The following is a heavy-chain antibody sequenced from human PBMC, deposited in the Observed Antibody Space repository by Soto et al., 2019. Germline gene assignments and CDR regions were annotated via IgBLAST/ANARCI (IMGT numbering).Heavy chain of an antibody. J-gene: IGHJ4*02. D-gene: IGHD2-8*01. CDR1: GFPFRLYS. CDR3: ARDTFHCPNGVCYRFDD. V-gene: IGHV3-21*01. Sequence: GRSLTLSSAASGFPFRLYSMNWVRPDTGKGLEWVSSISSRSNFIYYAGSVKGRFTISRDNAKNSLYLQMNSLRAEDTAVYYGARDTFHCPNGVCYRFDDWGQGTLVTVSS. CDR2: ISSRSNFI.